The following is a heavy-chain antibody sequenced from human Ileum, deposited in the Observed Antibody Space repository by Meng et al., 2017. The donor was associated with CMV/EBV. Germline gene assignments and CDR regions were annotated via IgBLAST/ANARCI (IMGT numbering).Heavy chain of an antibody. CDR2: INPNSGGT. V-gene: IGHV1-2*02. J-gene: IGHJ4*02. CDR1: GYTFTSND. D-gene: IGHD5-18*01. CDR3: ARVRQLWPEDYFDY. Sequence: ASVKVSCKASGYTFTSNDINWVRQATGQGLEWMGWINPNSGGTNYAQKFQGRVTMTRDTSISTAYMELSRLRSDDTAVYYCARVRQLWPEDYFDYWGQGTLVTVSS.